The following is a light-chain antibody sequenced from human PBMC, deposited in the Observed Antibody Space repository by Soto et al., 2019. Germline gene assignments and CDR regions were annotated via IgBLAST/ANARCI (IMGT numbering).Light chain of an antibody. CDR1: QSISKW. V-gene: IGKV1-5*01. CDR2: DAS. J-gene: IGKJ4*01. CDR3: QKCKVAPFT. Sequence: IHMTHSPSTLSASVLYRVTITFLASQSISKWLAWYQQKPGKAPDLLIYDASSLEGGVPSRFSGSGSGTDFTLTISSLQPEDVATYYCQKCKVAPFTFGGGTKVDIK.